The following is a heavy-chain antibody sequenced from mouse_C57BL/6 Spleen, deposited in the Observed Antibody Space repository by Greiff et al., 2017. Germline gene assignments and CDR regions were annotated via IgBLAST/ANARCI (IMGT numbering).Heavy chain of an antibody. Sequence: VQLQQSGAELVRPGASVTLSCKASGYTFTDYEMHWVKQRPVHGLEWIGAIDPETGGTAYNQKFKGKAILTADKSSSTAYMESRSLTSVDSAVYYCTRKGTVDYFDYWGQGTTVTVSS. J-gene: IGHJ2*01. CDR1: GYTFTDYE. CDR3: TRKGTVDYFDY. CDR2: IDPETGGT. V-gene: IGHV1-15*01. D-gene: IGHD1-1*01.